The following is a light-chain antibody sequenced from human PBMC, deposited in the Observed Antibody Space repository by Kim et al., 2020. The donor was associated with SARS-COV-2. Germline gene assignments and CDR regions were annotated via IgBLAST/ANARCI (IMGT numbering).Light chain of an antibody. CDR3: QSYDSSNVI. J-gene: IGLJ2*01. Sequence: GKTVPISCTRSSGSIASSYVQWYQQRPGSAPSIVVYEDNLRPSGVPDRFSGSMDSSSNSASLTISGLRTEDEADYFCQSYDSSNVIFGGGTQLTVL. CDR1: SGSIASSY. V-gene: IGLV6-57*03. CDR2: EDN.